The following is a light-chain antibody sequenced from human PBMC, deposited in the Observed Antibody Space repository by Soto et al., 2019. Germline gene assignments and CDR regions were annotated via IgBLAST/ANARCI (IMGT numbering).Light chain of an antibody. CDR1: QDISNF. CDR2: AAS. CDR3: QVVNTYLGWIT. J-gene: IGKJ3*01. V-gene: IGKV1-9*01. Sequence: IQLTQSPSSLSASVGDRVIITCRASQDISNFLAWYQQKPGKAPQLLIYAASTSQTGVPSRFSGSGSGTDFTLTISSLQPEDFATNYCQVVNTYLGWITFGPGTKVDV.